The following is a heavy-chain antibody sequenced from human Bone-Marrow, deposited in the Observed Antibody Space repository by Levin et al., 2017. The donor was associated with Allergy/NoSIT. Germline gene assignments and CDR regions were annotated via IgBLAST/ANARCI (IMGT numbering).Heavy chain of an antibody. Sequence: SETLSLTCTVSGPSISSDHHWGWIRQSPGKGLQWIASIYHSGSTYNNPSLKSRVTISIDTSKNQISLDLNSVTAADTAVYYCVSHTMDTSGWYPHWYFDLWGRGTLVTVSS. CDR3: VSHTMDTSGWYPHWYFDL. CDR1: GPSISSDHH. J-gene: IGHJ2*01. V-gene: IGHV4-38-2*02. CDR2: IYHSGST. D-gene: IGHD6-19*01.